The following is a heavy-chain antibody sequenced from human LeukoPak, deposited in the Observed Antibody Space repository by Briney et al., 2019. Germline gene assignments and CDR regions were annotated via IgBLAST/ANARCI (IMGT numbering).Heavy chain of an antibody. Sequence: PSETLSLTCAVYGGSFSGYYWSWIRQPPGKGLEWIGEINHSGSTNYNPSLKSRVTISVDTSKNQFSLKLSSVTAADTAVYCCARGDVGATPARPIDYWGQGTLVTVSS. D-gene: IGHD1-26*01. V-gene: IGHV4-34*01. J-gene: IGHJ4*02. CDR3: ARGDVGATPARPIDY. CDR1: GGSFSGYY. CDR2: INHSGST.